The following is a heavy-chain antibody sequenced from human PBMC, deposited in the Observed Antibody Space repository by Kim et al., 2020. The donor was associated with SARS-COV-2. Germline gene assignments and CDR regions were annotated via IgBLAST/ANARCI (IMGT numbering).Heavy chain of an antibody. V-gene: IGHV3-23*01. J-gene: IGHJ4*02. D-gene: IGHD3-3*02. CDR2: ISTTEGST. Sequence: GGSLRLSCATSGFTFSSYAMHWVRQAPGKGLEWVSSISTTEGSTNYADSVKGRFTVSRDNSKSTLYLQMNSLSAEDTAIYYCANSLLGGHTHFWGQGTLV. CDR3: ANSLLGGHTHF. CDR1: GFTFSSYA.